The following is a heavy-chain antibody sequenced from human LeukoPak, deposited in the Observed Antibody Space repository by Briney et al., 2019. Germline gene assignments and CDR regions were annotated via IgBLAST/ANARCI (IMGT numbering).Heavy chain of an antibody. V-gene: IGHV3-30*18. CDR2: ISYDDSRT. CDR1: GFTFSDYG. D-gene: IGHD3-10*01. J-gene: IGHJ4*02. CDR3: AKDSRYYSGSGSLYDPVAY. Sequence: GGSLRLSCAASGFTFSDYGMHWVRQAPGKGLEWVAVISYDDSRTYYADSVKGRFTISRDNSKRTLSLLINSLKTEDTAMYYCAKDSRYYSGSGSLYDPVAYWGQGTLVTVSS.